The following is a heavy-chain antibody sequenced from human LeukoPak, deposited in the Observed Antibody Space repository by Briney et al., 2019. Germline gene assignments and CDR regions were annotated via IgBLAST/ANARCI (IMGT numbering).Heavy chain of an antibody. D-gene: IGHD2-2*01. V-gene: IGHV3-53*01. Sequence: GGSLRLSCAASGLSVSSKYMNWVRQAPGKGLEWVSLLYSGGSTYYADSVKGRFTISRDSSKNTGYLQMNSLRAEDMAVYYCAARDCSTTSCYGGLFDYWGQGTLVTVSS. CDR2: LYSGGST. CDR1: GLSVSSKY. CDR3: AARDCSTTSCYGGLFDY. J-gene: IGHJ4*02.